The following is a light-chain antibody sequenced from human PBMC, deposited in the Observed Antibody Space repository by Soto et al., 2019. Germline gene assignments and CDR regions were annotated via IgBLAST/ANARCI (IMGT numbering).Light chain of an antibody. CDR2: DAS. J-gene: IGKJ4*01. CDR3: QQSYSTPFT. CDR1: QSISNY. V-gene: IGKV1-39*01. Sequence: DIQMTQSPSSLSASIGDTVTITCRASQSISNYLNWYQQKPGKAPRFLIYDASNLQSGVPSRFSGSGSGTGLTLTISSLEPEDFAIYYCQQSYSTPFTFGGGTRVEIK.